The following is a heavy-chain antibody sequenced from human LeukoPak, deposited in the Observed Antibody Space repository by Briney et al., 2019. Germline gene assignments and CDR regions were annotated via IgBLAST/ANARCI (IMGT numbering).Heavy chain of an antibody. Sequence: GGSLRLSCAASGFTFSSYGMHWVRQAPGKGLEWVAVISYDGSNKYYADSVKGRLTISRDNSKNTLYLQMNSLRAEDTAVYYCAKDRFRYYYGSGSYGDYWGQGTLVTVSS. J-gene: IGHJ4*02. CDR3: AKDRFRYYYGSGSYGDY. D-gene: IGHD3-10*01. CDR2: ISYDGSNK. V-gene: IGHV3-30*18. CDR1: GFTFSSYG.